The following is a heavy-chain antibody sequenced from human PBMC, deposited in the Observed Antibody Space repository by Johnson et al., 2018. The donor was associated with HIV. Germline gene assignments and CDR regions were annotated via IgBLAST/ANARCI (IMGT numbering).Heavy chain of an antibody. V-gene: IGHV3-23*04. CDR2: ISGSGGST. CDR1: GFTFSSYA. D-gene: IGHD2-15*01. J-gene: IGHJ3*02. Sequence: VQLVESGGGLVQPGGSLRLSCAASGFTFSSYAMSWVRQAPGKGLEWVSAISGSGGSTYYADSVKGRFTISRDNSKNTLYLQMNSLRADDTAVYYCASDFYGSGGSCQGGAFDIWGQGTMVSVSS. CDR3: ASDFYGSGGSCQGGAFDI.